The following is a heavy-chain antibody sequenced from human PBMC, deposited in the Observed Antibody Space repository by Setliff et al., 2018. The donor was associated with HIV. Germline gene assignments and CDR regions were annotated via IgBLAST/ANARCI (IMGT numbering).Heavy chain of an antibody. CDR1: GGSISPYY. J-gene: IGHJ4*02. Sequence: LSLTCTVFGGSISPYYWSWIRQAPGKGLEWISYIGSLGDKEYADSVKGRFTISRDNARKSVYLQIDSLRAEDTAVYYCARDRGYDLDYFDYWGQGTLVTVSS. CDR3: ARDRGYDLDYFDY. CDR2: IGSLGDK. V-gene: IGHV3-11*05. D-gene: IGHD5-12*01.